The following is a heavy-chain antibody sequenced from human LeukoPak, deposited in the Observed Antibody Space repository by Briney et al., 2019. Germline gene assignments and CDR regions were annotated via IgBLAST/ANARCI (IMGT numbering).Heavy chain of an antibody. CDR2: ISYSGIT. CDR3: ARMPRGTVVVTPYYFDY. D-gene: IGHD2-21*02. V-gene: IGHV4-31*03. CDR1: VGSLKIRAYY. J-gene: IGHJ4*02. Sequence: SQSLSLTCTISVGSLKIRAYYCSSVRLRPGKGLEWLGYISYSGITSHNPSFKSRLSISADPSKNKFSLNVSSVTVADTAVYYCARMPRGTVVVTPYYFDYSGQGTLVTVSS.